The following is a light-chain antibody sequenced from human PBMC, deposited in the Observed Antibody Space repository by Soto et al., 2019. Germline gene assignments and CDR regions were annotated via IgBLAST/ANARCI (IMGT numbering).Light chain of an antibody. CDR3: QSYDSSLSGDVV. V-gene: IGLV1-40*01. CDR1: SSNIGAGSD. Sequence: QSVLTQPPSVSGAPGQSVTISCTGSSSNIGAGSDVHWFQHLPGTAPKLLIYGNSNRPSGVPDRFSGSKSGTSASLAITGLQAEDEADYYCQSYDSSLSGDVVFGGGTKVTVL. CDR2: GNS. J-gene: IGLJ2*01.